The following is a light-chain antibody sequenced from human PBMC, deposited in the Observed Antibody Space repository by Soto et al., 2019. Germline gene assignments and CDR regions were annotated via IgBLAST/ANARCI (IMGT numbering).Light chain of an antibody. V-gene: IGLV2-14*01. J-gene: IGLJ1*01. CDR3: SSYTSSSTRV. CDR2: EVT. CDR1: SSDVGNYNF. Sequence: QSALTQPASVSGSRGQSITISCTGTSSDVGNYNFVSWYQHYPGKVPKLLIYEVTNRPSGVSNRFSGSKSGNTASLTISGLQAEDEADYYCSSYTSSSTRVFGTGTKVNVL.